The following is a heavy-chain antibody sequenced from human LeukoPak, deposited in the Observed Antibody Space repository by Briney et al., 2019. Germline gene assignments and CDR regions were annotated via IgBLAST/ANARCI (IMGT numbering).Heavy chain of an antibody. CDR2: IKQDGSEK. V-gene: IGHV3-7*01. CDR1: GLIVSNYW. D-gene: IGHD2-2*01. CDR3: ANAFYYGMEV. J-gene: IGHJ6*02. Sequence: GGSLRLSCAASGLIVSNYWMSWVRQAPGKGLEWVANIKQDGSEKYYVDSVKGRFTISRDNVKNSLYLQMNSLRAEDTAVYYCANAFYYGMEVWGQGTTVTVSS.